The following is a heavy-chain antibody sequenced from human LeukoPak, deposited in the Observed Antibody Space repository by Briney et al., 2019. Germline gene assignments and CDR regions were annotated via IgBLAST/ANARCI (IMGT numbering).Heavy chain of an antibody. Sequence: GSSVKVSCMASVGTFSSYAISWVRQAPGQGLEWVGGIIPIFGTANYAQKFQGRVTITADKSTSTAYMELSSLRSEDTAVYYCAAGSNYEPDYYYYYYMDVWGKGTTVTVSS. CDR2: IIPIFGTA. V-gene: IGHV1-69*06. CDR3: AAGSNYEPDYYYYYYMDV. D-gene: IGHD4-11*01. J-gene: IGHJ6*03. CDR1: VGTFSSYA.